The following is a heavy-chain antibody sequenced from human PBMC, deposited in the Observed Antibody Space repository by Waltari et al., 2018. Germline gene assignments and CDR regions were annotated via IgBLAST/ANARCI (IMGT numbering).Heavy chain of an antibody. D-gene: IGHD3-3*01. CDR1: GFTFSNYD. CDR2: IRYDGSNE. J-gene: IGHJ6*03. CDR3: AKDQEIAIVEVAKGYCMDV. Sequence: QMQLVESGGGVVQPGGYLGLSCAAAGFTFSNYDMTWFRQAPGQGREWVAFIRYDGSNEYYADSVKGRFTISRDNSKNTLYLQMNSLRGEDTAVYYCAKDQEIAIVEVAKGYCMDVWGKGTTVTISS. V-gene: IGHV3-30*02.